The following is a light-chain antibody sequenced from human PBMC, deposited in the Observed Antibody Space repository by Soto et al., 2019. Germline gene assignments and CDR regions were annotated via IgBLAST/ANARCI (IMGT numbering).Light chain of an antibody. V-gene: IGKV1-5*01. CDR3: QQYNSYLIT. CDR1: QTISTW. CDR2: DAS. Sequence: GDRVTITCRASQTISTWMAWYQQKLGKAPKLLVYDASTLQSGVASRFSGSGSGTEFTLIISGLQPDDSATYYCQQYNSYLITFGQGTRLEI. J-gene: IGKJ5*01.